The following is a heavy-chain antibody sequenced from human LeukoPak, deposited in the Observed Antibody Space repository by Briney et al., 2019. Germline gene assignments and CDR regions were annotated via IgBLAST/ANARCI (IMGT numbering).Heavy chain of an antibody. V-gene: IGHV1-2*02. D-gene: IGHD3-3*01. CDR2: INPNSGGT. J-gene: IGHJ3*02. CDR1: GYTFTGYY. Sequence: ASVKVSCKASGYTFTGYYMHWVRQAPGQGLEWMGWINPNSGGTNYAQKFQGRVTMTRDTSISTAYMELSRLRSDDTAVYYCGREFGVNVHAFDIWGQGTMVTVSS. CDR3: GREFGVNVHAFDI.